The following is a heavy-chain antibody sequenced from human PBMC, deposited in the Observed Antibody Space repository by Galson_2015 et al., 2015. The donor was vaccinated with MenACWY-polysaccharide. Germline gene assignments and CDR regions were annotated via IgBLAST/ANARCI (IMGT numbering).Heavy chain of an antibody. D-gene: IGHD2-2*01. CDR3: ARTYCGRTSCYGMDV. Sequence: SLRLSCAASGFTFSTYAIHWVRQAPGKGLDWVAIISYDGTNKYYADSVKDRFTISRDNSKNTMYLQMNSLSAEDTAAYYCARTYCGRTSCYGMDVWGQGTTVTVSS. CDR1: GFTFSTYA. V-gene: IGHV3-30-3*01. CDR2: ISYDGTNK. J-gene: IGHJ6*02.